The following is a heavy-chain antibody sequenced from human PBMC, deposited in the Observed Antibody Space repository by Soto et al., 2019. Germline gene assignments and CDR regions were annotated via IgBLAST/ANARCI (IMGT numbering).Heavy chain of an antibody. Sequence: QVHLVQSGAEEKKRGASVKVSCKASGYTFTNYAMHWVRQAPGQRLEWMGWINAGNGDTKYSQNFQGRVTITRDTPTSTAALDPRSLRSEATAAYYCTRSALRPSGRLIGPFDYWGQGTLVTVSS. CDR2: INAGNGDT. V-gene: IGHV1-3*05. CDR1: GYTFTNYA. J-gene: IGHJ4*02. D-gene: IGHD3-16*02. CDR3: TRSALRPSGRLIGPFDY.